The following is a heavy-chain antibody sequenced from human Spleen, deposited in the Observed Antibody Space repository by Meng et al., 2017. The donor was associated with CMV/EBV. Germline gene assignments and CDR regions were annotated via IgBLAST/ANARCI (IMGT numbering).Heavy chain of an antibody. Sequence: GSLRLSCTVSGGFFSSYYWSWIRQPPGKGLEWIGYLYYSGGTTYNPSLKSRVTISVDTSTSKNQFSLKLSSVTPADTAVYYCARDFSPQLGGDAAFDIWGQGTMVTVSS. D-gene: IGHD3-10*01. CDR1: GGFFSSYY. V-gene: IGHV4-59*01. CDR3: ARDFSPQLGGDAAFDI. J-gene: IGHJ3*02. CDR2: LYYSGGT.